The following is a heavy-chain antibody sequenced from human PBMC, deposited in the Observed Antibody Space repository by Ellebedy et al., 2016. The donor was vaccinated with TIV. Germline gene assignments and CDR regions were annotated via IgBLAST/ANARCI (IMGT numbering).Heavy chain of an antibody. D-gene: IGHD4-23*01. CDR2: IRSDGSHK. CDR1: GSSINSYG. J-gene: IGHJ4*02. V-gene: IGHV3-30*02. CDR3: ARDRWPYFFDC. Sequence: GASLKISCAASGSSINSYGMPWVRQAPGTGLEWVAFIRSDGSHKFYTDSVEGRFTVSRDNSQNMVYLQTNSLRAEDTAVYYCARDRWPYFFDCWGQGTLLTVSS.